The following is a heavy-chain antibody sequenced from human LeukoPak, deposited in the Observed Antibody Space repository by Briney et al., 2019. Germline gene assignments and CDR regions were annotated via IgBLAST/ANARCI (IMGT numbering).Heavy chain of an antibody. CDR2: IYYSGNT. Sequence: PSETLPLTCAVFGGSINSYYWSWIRQPPGKGLEWIGYIYYSGNTNYNPSFKSRGTISVDTSNNQFCLQMTSVTAADTATYFCERQPRAPAAFDIWGQGTMVTVSS. V-gene: IGHV4-59*08. CDR1: GGSINSYY. J-gene: IGHJ3*02. D-gene: IGHD2-2*01. CDR3: ERQPRAPAAFDI.